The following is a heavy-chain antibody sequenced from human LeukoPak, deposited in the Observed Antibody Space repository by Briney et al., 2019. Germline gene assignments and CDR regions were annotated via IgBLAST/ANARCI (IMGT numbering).Heavy chain of an antibody. V-gene: IGHV3-23*01. Sequence: GGSLRLSCAASGFTVSNNYMMWVRQAPGKGLEWVSAISGSGGSTYYADSVKGRFTISRDNSKNTLYLQMNSLRAEDTAVYYCAKDTKRATVTTFAVWGQGTTVTVSS. CDR1: GFTVSNNY. J-gene: IGHJ6*02. CDR3: AKDTKRATVTTFAV. CDR2: ISGSGGST. D-gene: IGHD4-17*01.